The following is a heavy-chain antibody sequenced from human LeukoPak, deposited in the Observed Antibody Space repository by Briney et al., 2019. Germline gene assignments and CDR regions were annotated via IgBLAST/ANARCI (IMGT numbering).Heavy chain of an antibody. CDR2: INHSGST. CDR3: ARVAYSYGYAAGC. V-gene: IGHV4-34*01. D-gene: IGHD5-18*01. Sequence: SETLSLTCAVYGGSFSGYYWSWIRQPPGKGLEWIGEINHSGSTNYNPSLKSRVTISVDTSKNQFSLKLSSVTAADTAVYYCARVAYSYGYAAGCWGQGTLVTVSS. CDR1: GGSFSGYY. J-gene: IGHJ4*02.